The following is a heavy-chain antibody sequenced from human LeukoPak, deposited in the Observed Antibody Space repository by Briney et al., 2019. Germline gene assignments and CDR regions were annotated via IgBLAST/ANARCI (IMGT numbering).Heavy chain of an antibody. Sequence: PGGSLRLSCAASGFTFSRYSMHWVRQAPGKGLEWVAYIQYDGSNKYYADSVKGRFTISRDNSKTTMSLKMNSMRPEDTAVYYCEKDPARRADILTGYPDYWGQGTLVTVSS. CDR2: IQYDGSNK. V-gene: IGHV3-30*02. J-gene: IGHJ4*02. CDR3: EKDPARRADILTGYPDY. D-gene: IGHD3-9*01. CDR1: GFTFSRYS.